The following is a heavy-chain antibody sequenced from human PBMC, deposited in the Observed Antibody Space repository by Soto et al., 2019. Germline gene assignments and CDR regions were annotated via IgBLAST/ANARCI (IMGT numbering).Heavy chain of an antibody. CDR2: IWYDGTRE. CDR1: GFTFSRHG. V-gene: IGHV3-33*02. D-gene: IGHD3-10*01. J-gene: IGHJ5*02. CDR3: ARDISFGEYDL. Sequence: GGSLRLSCTASGFTFSRHGMLWARQAPGKGLEWVALIWYDGTRESYADFARGRFTISRDNFASTLYLQMNSLRAEDTAVYDCARDISFGEYDLWGQGTLVTVSS.